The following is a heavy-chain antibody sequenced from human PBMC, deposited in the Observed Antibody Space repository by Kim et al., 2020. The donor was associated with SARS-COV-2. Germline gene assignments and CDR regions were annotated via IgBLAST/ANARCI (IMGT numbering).Heavy chain of an antibody. D-gene: IGHD3-10*01. Sequence: ASVKVSCKASGYTFTSYYMHWVRQAPGQGLEWMGIINPSGGSTSYAQKFQGRVTMTRDTSTSTVYMELSSLRSEDTAVYYCARGITMVRGALPPGYYYGMDVWGQGTTVTVSS. V-gene: IGHV1-46*01. J-gene: IGHJ6*02. CDR1: GYTFTSYY. CDR2: INPSGGST. CDR3: ARGITMVRGALPPGYYYGMDV.